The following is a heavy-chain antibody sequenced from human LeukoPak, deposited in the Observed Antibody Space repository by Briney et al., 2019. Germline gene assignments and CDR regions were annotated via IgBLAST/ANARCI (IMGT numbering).Heavy chain of an antibody. CDR1: GFTFSEFA. CDR3: AKHPGPCGGNPFNS. D-gene: IGHD4-23*01. CDR2: IVDGGRST. Sequence: GGSLRLSCAASGFTFSEFALSWVRQAPGKGLEWVSTIVDGGRSTDYADYVKGRFTISRDNSNNTLFLHLNSLSPEDTALYFCAKHPGPCGGNPFNSWGLGTLVTVSS. J-gene: IGHJ4*02. V-gene: IGHV3-23*01.